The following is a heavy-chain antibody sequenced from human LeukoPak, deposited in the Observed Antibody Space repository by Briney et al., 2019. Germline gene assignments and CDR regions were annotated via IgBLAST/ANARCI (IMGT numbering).Heavy chain of an antibody. CDR3: AARGAAGVLDY. J-gene: IGHJ4*02. CDR2: TSYDGSNK. D-gene: IGHD6-13*01. CDR1: GFTFRSYA. Sequence: GGSLRLSCAVSGFTFRSYAMHWVRQAPGKGLEWVAVTSYDGSNKYYADSVKGRFTISRDNSKNTLYLQMNSLRVEDTAIYYCAARGAAGVLDYWGQGTLVTVSS. V-gene: IGHV3-30-3*01.